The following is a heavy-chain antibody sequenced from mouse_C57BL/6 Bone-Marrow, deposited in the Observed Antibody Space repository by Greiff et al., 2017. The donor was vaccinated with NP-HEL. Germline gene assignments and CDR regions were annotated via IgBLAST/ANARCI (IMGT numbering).Heavy chain of an antibody. D-gene: IGHD1-1*01. CDR1: GFTFSDYY. CDR2: INYDGSST. J-gene: IGHJ2*01. CDR3: ARDRDYGSSLYFDY. V-gene: IGHV5-16*01. Sequence: DVQLVESEGGLVQPGSSMKLSCTASGFTFSDYYMAWVRQVPEKGLEWVANINYDGSSTSYLDSLKSRFIISRDNAKNILYLQRSSLKSEDTATYYCARDRDYGSSLYFDYWGQGTTLTVSS.